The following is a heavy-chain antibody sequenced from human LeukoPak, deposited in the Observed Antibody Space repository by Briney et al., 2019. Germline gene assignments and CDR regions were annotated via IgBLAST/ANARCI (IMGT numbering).Heavy chain of an antibody. J-gene: IGHJ6*03. V-gene: IGHV1-69*05. CDR2: IIPIFGTA. Sequence: ASVKVSCKASGGTFSSYAISWVRQAPGQGLEWMGRIIPIFGTANYAQKFQGRVTITTDESTSTAYMELNSLRSEDTAVYYCARDCSGGSCYSLFGFYYYMDVWGKGTTVTVSS. D-gene: IGHD2-15*01. CDR3: ARDCSGGSCYSLFGFYYYMDV. CDR1: GGTFSSYA.